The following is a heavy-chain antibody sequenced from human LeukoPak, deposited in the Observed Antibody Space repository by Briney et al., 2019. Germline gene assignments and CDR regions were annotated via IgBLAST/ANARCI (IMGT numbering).Heavy chain of an antibody. CDR3: ARLPLRSHFDY. CDR2: IYYSGST. Sequence: SETLSLTCTVSGGSISSYYWSWIRQPPGKGLEWIGYIYYSGSTNYNPSLKSRVTISIDTSKNQFSLKLSSVTAADTAVYYCARLPLRSHFDYWGQGTLVTVSS. J-gene: IGHJ4*02. CDR1: GGSISSYY. V-gene: IGHV4-59*08.